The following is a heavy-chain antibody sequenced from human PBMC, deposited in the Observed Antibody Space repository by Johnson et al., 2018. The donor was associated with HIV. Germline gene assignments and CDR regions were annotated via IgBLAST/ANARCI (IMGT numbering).Heavy chain of an antibody. CDR3: ARLPVLVVVAGRPHGFDI. CDR1: GFTFSNYD. Sequence: VQLVESGGDLVQPGGSLRLSCAASGFTFSNYDIHWVRQATGKGLEWVSVIYNGGSTYYADSVKGRFTISRDNSKNTLYLQMNSLRAEDTAVYYCARLPVLVVVAGRPHGFDIWGQGTMVTVSS. J-gene: IGHJ3*02. D-gene: IGHD2-15*01. CDR2: IYNGGST. V-gene: IGHV3-66*04.